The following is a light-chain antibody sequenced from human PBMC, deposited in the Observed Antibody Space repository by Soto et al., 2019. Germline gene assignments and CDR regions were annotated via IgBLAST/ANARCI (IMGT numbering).Light chain of an antibody. Sequence: QSALTQPPSASGTPGQRVTISCSGSTFNIGINDVFWYQQLPGTAPKLLIYRNNQRPSGVPDRFSGSKSGTSASLAVSGLRSEDEADYYCAAWDDSLSGVAFGGGTKLTVL. CDR2: RNN. J-gene: IGLJ2*01. CDR1: TFNIGIND. V-gene: IGLV1-47*01. CDR3: AAWDDSLSGVA.